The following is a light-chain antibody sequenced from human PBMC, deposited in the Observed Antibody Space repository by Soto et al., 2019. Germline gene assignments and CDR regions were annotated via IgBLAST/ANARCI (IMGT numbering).Light chain of an antibody. Sequence: IVVKEAPGILAFFSGERGHLSLKARPGVSRHSLVWYQQKPGQAPRLLIYGASTRATGIPDRFSGSGSGTDFTLIISRLEPEDFAVYYCQQYGSSPSFGPGTKVDIK. CDR3: QQYGSSPS. CDR2: GAS. J-gene: IGKJ3*01. CDR1: PGVSRHS. V-gene: IGKV3-20*01.